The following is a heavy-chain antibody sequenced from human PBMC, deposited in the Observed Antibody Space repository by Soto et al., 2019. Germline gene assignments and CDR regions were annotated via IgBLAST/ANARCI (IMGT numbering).Heavy chain of an antibody. CDR1: EFIFINNG. CDR2: INQEGSGR. V-gene: IGHV3-7*05. Sequence: EAQLVESGGGSVQPGGPLRPPFEPPEFIFINNGWGWVRQAPGKGWDGGATINQEGSGRDYVASGKGGYTISRDYAKNSRFLQMNSLRAEDTAVYYCARGGQHFRNPRWDNYSYGMDVWGQATTVTVSS. D-gene: IGHD1-1*01. CDR3: ARGGQHFRNPRWDNYSYGMDV. J-gene: IGHJ6*02.